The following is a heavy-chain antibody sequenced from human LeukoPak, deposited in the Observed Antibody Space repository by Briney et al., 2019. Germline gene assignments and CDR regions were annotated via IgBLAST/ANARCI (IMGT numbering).Heavy chain of an antibody. CDR2: IYSGGST. J-gene: IGHJ4*02. CDR3: ARARNYDYVWGSYPPAGYYFDY. CDR1: GFTVSSNY. Sequence: AGGSLRLSCAASGFTVSSNYMSWVRQAPGKGLEWVSVIYSGGSTYYADSVKGRFTISRDNSKNTLYLQMNSLRAEDTAVYYCARARNYDYVWGSYPPAGYYFDYWGRGTLVTVSS. D-gene: IGHD3-16*01. V-gene: IGHV3-53*01.